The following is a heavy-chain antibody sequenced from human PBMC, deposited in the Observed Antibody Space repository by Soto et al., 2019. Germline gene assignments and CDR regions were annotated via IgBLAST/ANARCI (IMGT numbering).Heavy chain of an antibody. CDR1: GFTFSSYA. CDR2: ISGSGGTT. CDR3: AKTANGWFSAFEI. V-gene: IGHV3-23*01. J-gene: IGHJ3*02. Sequence: EVQLLESGGGLVQPGGSLRLSCAASGFTFSSYAMSWVRQAPGKGLEWVSAISGSGGTTYYADSVKGRFTFSRDNSKNTLYLQMNSLSAEDTAVYYCAKTANGWFSAFEIWGQGTMVTVSS. D-gene: IGHD6-19*01.